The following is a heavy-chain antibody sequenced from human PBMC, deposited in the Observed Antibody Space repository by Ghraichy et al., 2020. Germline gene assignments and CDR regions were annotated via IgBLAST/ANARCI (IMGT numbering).Heavy chain of an antibody. CDR2: ISADGART. Sequence: GGSLRLSCAASGFTFTYGMSWVRQAPGKGLEWVSCISADGARTYYADSVKGRFTISRDSSKNTLFLQMNSLTAEDTAVYFCVRRSSYPEYFQHWGQGILVTVSS. CDR1: GFTFTYG. J-gene: IGHJ1*01. CDR3: VRRSSYPEYFQH. V-gene: IGHV3-23*01.